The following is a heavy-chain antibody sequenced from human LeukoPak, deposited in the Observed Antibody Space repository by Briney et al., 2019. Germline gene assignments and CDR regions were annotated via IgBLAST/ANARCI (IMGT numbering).Heavy chain of an antibody. J-gene: IGHJ5*02. D-gene: IGHD1-26*01. CDR3: AAVHLGEGAAWFDP. Sequence: SVKVSCKASGFIFPNSAIHWVRQTRGRRLEWIGWIVVGSGDTNYAQELQERLSISRDVSTSTAFMELRSMRSEDTAVYYCAAVHLGEGAAWFDPWGQGTLVTVSS. V-gene: IGHV1-58*02. CDR1: GFIFPNSA. CDR2: IVVGSGDT.